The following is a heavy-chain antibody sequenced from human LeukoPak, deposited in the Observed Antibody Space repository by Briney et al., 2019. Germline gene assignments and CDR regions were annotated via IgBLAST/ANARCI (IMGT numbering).Heavy chain of an antibody. CDR3: AKDFLGYCSSTSCSYFDY. V-gene: IGHV3-30*02. Sequence: SGGSLRLSCAASGFTLSSYGMHWVRQAPGKGLAWVAFIRYDGSNKYYAASVKGRFTISRDNSKNTLYLQMNSLRAEDTAVYYCAKDFLGYCSSTSCSYFDYWGQGTLVTVSS. CDR1: GFTLSSYG. D-gene: IGHD2-2*01. J-gene: IGHJ4*02. CDR2: IRYDGSNK.